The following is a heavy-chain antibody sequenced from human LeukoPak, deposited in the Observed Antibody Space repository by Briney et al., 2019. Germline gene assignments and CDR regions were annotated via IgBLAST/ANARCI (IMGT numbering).Heavy chain of an antibody. Sequence: PGGSLRLSCAASGFTFSSYSMNWVRQAPGKGLEWVSSISSSSSYIYYADSVKGRFTISRDNAKNTLYLQMNSLRADDTAVYYCTRDWRNMAFDYWGQGTLVTVSS. J-gene: IGHJ4*02. CDR3: TRDWRNMAFDY. CDR1: GFTFSSYS. CDR2: ISSSSSYI. D-gene: IGHD2/OR15-2a*01. V-gene: IGHV3-21*01.